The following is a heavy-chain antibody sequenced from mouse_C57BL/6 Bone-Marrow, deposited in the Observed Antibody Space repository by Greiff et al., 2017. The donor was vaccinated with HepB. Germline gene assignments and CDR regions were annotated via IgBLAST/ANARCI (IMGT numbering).Heavy chain of an antibody. V-gene: IGHV1-22*01. J-gene: IGHJ4*01. D-gene: IGHD2-3*01. CDR1: GYTFTDYN. CDR3: ARSNDGYFSYAMDY. CDR2: INPNNGGT. Sequence: EVQLKESGPELVKPGASVKMSCKASGYTFTDYNMHWVKQSHGKSLEWIGYINPNNGGTSYNQKFKGKATLTVNKSSSTAYMELRSLTSEDSAVYYCARSNDGYFSYAMDYWGQGTSVTVSS.